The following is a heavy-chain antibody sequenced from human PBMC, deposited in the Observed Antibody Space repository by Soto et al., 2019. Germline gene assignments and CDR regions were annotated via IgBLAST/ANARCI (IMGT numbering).Heavy chain of an antibody. J-gene: IGHJ4*02. V-gene: IGHV4-31*03. Sequence: SENLSLTCTVSGGSISSGGYYWSWIRQHPGKGLEWIGYIYHSGTTYYNQSLKSRVTISVDTSKNQFSLKLTSVTAADTAVYYCARRYAGNFDYWGQGTLVT. CDR2: IYHSGTT. CDR3: ARRYAGNFDY. CDR1: GGSISSGGYY. D-gene: IGHD2-8*01.